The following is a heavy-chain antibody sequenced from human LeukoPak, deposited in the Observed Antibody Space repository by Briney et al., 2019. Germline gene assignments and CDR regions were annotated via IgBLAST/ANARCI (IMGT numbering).Heavy chain of an antibody. Sequence: PSETLSLTCAVYGGFFSGYYWRWIRQPPGKGLEGIGEINHSGSTNYNPSLKSRVTISVDTSKKQFSLKLSSVTAADTAVYYCAGIGNCTNGVCESGYYYYYIYVWGKKTTVTVSS. J-gene: IGHJ6*03. CDR2: INHSGST. D-gene: IGHD2-8*01. CDR1: GGFFSGYY. V-gene: IGHV4-34*01. CDR3: AGIGNCTNGVCESGYYYYYIYV.